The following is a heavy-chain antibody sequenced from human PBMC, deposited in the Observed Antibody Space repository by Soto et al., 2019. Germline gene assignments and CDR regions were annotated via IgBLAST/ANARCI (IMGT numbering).Heavy chain of an antibody. V-gene: IGHV4-39*01. CDR1: GGSISSSSYY. CDR3: ARRHGGTIDY. J-gene: IGHJ4*02. Sequence: SETLSLTCTVSGGSISSSSYYWGWIRQPPGKGLEWIGSIYYSGSTYYNPSLKSRVTISVDTSKNQFSLKLSSVTAADTAVYYRARRHGGTIDYWGQGTLVT. D-gene: IGHD1-1*01. CDR2: IYYSGST.